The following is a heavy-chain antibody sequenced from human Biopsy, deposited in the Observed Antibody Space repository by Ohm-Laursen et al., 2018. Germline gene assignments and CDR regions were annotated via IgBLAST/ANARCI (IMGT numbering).Heavy chain of an antibody. V-gene: IGHV4-59*08. Sequence: GTLSLTCSVSGGSISSSYWSWIRQPPGKGLEWIGYISCSGSTSYNPSLKSRVTISADTSKNQLSLTLSSLTAADTAVYFCAKQWSYYESFTQHYRGDFDYWGQGTLVIVSS. D-gene: IGHD3-16*01. CDR3: AKQWSYYESFTQHYRGDFDY. CDR1: GGSISSSY. J-gene: IGHJ4*02. CDR2: ISCSGST.